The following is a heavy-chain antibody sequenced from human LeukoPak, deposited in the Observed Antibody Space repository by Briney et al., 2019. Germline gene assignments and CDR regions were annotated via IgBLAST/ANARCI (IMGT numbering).Heavy chain of an antibody. V-gene: IGHV3-49*03. CDR3: TRSLYGDYVFN. J-gene: IGHJ4*02. D-gene: IGHD4-17*01. CDR1: GFTFGDYA. CDR2: IRSKAYGGTT. Sequence: GAFLKISCTASGFTFGDYAMSWFRQAPGKGLEWVGFIRSKAYGGTTEYAASVKGRFTISRDDSKSIAYLQMNSLKTEDTAVYYCTRSLYGDYVFNWGQGTLVTVSS.